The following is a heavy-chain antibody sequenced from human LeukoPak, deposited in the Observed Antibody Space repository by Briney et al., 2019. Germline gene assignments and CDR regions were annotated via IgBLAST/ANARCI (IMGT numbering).Heavy chain of an antibody. J-gene: IGHJ4*02. CDR1: GFTFSSYS. CDR3: ARLRGSGYSYGSDY. V-gene: IGHV3-21*01. CDR2: ISSSSYI. D-gene: IGHD5-18*01. Sequence: GGSLRLSCAASGFTFSSYSMNWVRQAPGKGPEWVSSISSSSYIYYADSVKGRFTISRDNAKNSLYLQMNSLRAEDKAVYYCARLRGSGYSYGSDYWGQGTLVTVSS.